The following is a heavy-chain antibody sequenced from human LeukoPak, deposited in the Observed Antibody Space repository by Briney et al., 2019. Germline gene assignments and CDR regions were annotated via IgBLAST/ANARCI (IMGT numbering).Heavy chain of an antibody. Sequence: GGCLRLSCAASGFTFSSDSMNWVRQAPGKGLEWVSSISSSSSYIYYADSVKGRFTISRDNAKNSLYLQMNSLRADDTAVYYCARFAAGGSYYYYMDVWGKGTTVTVSS. CDR1: GFTFSSDS. CDR3: ARFAAGGSYYYYMDV. V-gene: IGHV3-21*01. J-gene: IGHJ6*03. CDR2: ISSSSSYI. D-gene: IGHD6-25*01.